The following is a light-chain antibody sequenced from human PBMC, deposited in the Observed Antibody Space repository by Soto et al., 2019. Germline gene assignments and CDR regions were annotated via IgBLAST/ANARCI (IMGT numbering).Light chain of an antibody. Sequence: QSVLTQPASVSGSPGQSITICCTGTSSDVGRYNLVSWYQHHPGKAPKLIIYDVTQWPSGASNRFSGSKSGNTASLTIFGLQAEDEADYYCCSYAGTTTFYVFGTRTKVTVL. CDR3: CSYAGTTTFYV. CDR2: DVT. V-gene: IGLV2-23*02. J-gene: IGLJ1*01. CDR1: SSDVGRYNL.